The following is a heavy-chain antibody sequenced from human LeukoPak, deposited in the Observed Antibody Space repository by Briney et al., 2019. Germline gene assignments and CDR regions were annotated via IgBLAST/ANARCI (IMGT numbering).Heavy chain of an antibody. V-gene: IGHV3-64D*08. Sequence: PGGSLRLSCSAAGFPFRSHAMHWVRQAPGKGLEYVSTINDDRSLTYYADSVKGRFTISRDNSKNTVCLQMNNLRPDDSAVYNCLKGGWATIGPPKDWGQGTQVSVSS. D-gene: IGHD5-24*01. J-gene: IGHJ4*02. CDR1: GFPFRSHA. CDR3: LKGGWATIGPPKD. CDR2: INDDRSLT.